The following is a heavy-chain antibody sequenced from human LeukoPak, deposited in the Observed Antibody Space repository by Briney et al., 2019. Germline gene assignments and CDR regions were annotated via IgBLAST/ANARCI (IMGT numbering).Heavy chain of an antibody. CDR2: ITVYNGNT. Sequence: ASVKVSCKTSGYIFINYGISWVRQAPGQGLEWMGRITVYNGNTIYAQNLQGRVTMTTDTSTSTVYMELRSLRSDDTAVYYCGRGEGFFDYWGQGTLVTVSS. J-gene: IGHJ4*02. V-gene: IGHV1-18*01. CDR1: GYIFINYG. CDR3: GRGEGFFDY.